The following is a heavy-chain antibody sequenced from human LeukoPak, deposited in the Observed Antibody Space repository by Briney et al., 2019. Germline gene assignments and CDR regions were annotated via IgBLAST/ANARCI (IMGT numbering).Heavy chain of an antibody. Sequence: GGSLRLSCAASGFTFSSYKMNWVRQAPGKGLEWVSSISSGVTYIYYADSLKGRFTISRDNAKNSLYLQMNSLRAEDTAVYYCAREAAAMSAFDIWGQGTMATVSS. CDR2: ISSGVTYI. J-gene: IGHJ3*02. CDR3: AREAAAMSAFDI. D-gene: IGHD2-2*01. CDR1: GFTFSSYK. V-gene: IGHV3-21*01.